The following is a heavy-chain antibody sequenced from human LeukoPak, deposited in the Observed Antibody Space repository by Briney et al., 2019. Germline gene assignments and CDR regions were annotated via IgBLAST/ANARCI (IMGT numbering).Heavy chain of an antibody. J-gene: IGHJ3*02. CDR1: GFTLSGYN. Sequence: GGSLRLSCAASGFTLSGYNMIWVRQAPGKGLEWLSYISSTGDTIHYADSVKGRFTISRDSAKNSLYLQMNSLRAEDTAVYYCARGEAFVAHDAFDIWGQGTMVTVSS. V-gene: IGHV3-48*01. CDR3: ARGEAFVAHDAFDI. CDR2: ISSTGDTI.